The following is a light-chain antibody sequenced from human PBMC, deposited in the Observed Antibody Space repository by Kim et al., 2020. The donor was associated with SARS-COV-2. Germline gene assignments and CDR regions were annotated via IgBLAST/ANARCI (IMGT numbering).Light chain of an antibody. V-gene: IGKV1-39*01. J-gene: IGKJ2*01. CDR3: QQSFSTPPT. CDR2: AAS. CDR1: QTISTF. Sequence: DVQMTQSPSTLSASVGDRVTITCRASQTISTFVNWYQQIPGKPPKLLIYAASVLQSRVPSRFSGSGFGTDFTLIISGLQPEDFATYYCQQSFSTPPTFGQGTKLEI.